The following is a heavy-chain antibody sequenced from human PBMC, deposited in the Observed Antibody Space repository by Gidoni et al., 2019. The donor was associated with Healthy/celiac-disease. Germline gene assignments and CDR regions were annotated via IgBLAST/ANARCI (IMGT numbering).Heavy chain of an antibody. CDR1: GFTVSSNY. Sequence: EVQLVESGGGLVQPGGSLRLSGTASGFTVSSNYMSWVRQAPGKGLEWVSVIYSGGSTYYADAVKGRCTISRDNSKNTLYLQMNSLRAEDTAVYYCARGLRGRYFDLWGRGTLVTVSS. V-gene: IGHV3-66*02. CDR2: IYSGGST. CDR3: ARGLRGRYFDL. J-gene: IGHJ2*01. D-gene: IGHD3-16*01.